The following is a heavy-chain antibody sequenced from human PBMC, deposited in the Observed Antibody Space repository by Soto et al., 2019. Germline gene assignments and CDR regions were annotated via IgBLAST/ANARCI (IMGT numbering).Heavy chain of an antibody. Sequence: SENLSLTCTVSGYSISSGNYYWGWIRQPPGKGLECIGSMHYSGNTYYNPSLKSRVTTSVDTSKNQFSLKLSSVTAADTAVYYCPRTGYYDSSGYWRIPFDIWGQGTMVT. CDR3: PRTGYYDSSGYWRIPFDI. CDR1: GYSISSGNYY. V-gene: IGHV4-39*01. CDR2: MHYSGNT. J-gene: IGHJ3*02. D-gene: IGHD3-22*01.